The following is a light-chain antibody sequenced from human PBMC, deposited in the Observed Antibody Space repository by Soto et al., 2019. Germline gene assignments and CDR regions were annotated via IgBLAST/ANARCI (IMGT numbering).Light chain of an antibody. J-gene: IGKJ1*01. CDR2: DAS. V-gene: IGKV3-15*01. CDR3: QQYTTSSWT. Sequence: EIVMTQSPATLSVSPGERATLSCRASQSVSSNLAWYQQKPGQAPRLLIYDASTRATGIPVRFSGSGSGTEFTLTISSLQSEDFAVYYCQQYTTSSWTFGQGTKVDIK. CDR1: QSVSSN.